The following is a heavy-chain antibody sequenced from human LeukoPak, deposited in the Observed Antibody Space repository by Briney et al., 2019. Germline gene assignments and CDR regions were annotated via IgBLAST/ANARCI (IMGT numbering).Heavy chain of an antibody. J-gene: IGHJ4*02. CDR2: IDSDDDK. CDR3: ARIRGTAAVRYYFDY. CDR1: GFSLSTSGRS. Sequence: SGPALLKPTRTLTLTCTFSGFSLSTSGRSLSWIRQPPGKALEWLSPIDSDDDKYYSTSLKTRLNISKDTSKNQVVLTMTNMDPVDTATYYCARIRGTAAVRYYFDYWGQGTLVTVSS. V-gene: IGHV2-70*01. D-gene: IGHD6-25*01.